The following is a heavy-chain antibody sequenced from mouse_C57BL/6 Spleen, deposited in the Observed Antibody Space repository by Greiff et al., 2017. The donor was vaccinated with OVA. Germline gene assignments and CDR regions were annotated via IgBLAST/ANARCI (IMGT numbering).Heavy chain of an antibody. V-gene: IGHV1-82*01. CDR1: GYAFSSSW. CDR3: ARKERDGNFDY. D-gene: IGHD3-3*01. Sequence: QVQLQQSGPELVKPGASVKISCKASGYAFSSSWMNWVKQRPGKGLEWIGRIYPGDGDTNYNGKFKGKATLTADKSSSTAYMQLSSLTSEDSAVYFCARKERDGNFDYWGQGTTLTVSS. CDR2: IYPGDGDT. J-gene: IGHJ2*01.